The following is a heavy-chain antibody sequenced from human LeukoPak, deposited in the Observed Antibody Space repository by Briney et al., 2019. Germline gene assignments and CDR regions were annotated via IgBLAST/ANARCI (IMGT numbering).Heavy chain of an antibody. V-gene: IGHV1-46*01. Sequence: ASVKVSCKASGSTFTSYYMHWVRQAPGQGLEWMGIINPSAGSTSYAQKFQGRVTMTRDTSTSTVYMELSSLRSEDTAVYYCARPYCSSTSCWGFDPWGQGTLVTVSS. CDR1: GSTFTSYY. CDR2: INPSAGST. J-gene: IGHJ5*02. D-gene: IGHD2-2*01. CDR3: ARPYCSSTSCWGFDP.